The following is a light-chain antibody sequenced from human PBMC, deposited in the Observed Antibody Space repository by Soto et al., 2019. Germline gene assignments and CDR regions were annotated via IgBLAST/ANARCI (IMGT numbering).Light chain of an antibody. Sequence: EIVLTQSPGTLSLSPGERATLSCRASQSVSSANFAWYQQKPGQAPRLLIYDVSYRATGIPVRFSGSGSGTDFTLTIRSLEPEDFAVYYCQQRSDWLPITFGQGTRLEIK. CDR3: QQRSDWLPIT. CDR2: DVS. CDR1: QSVSSAN. V-gene: IGKV3-11*01. J-gene: IGKJ5*01.